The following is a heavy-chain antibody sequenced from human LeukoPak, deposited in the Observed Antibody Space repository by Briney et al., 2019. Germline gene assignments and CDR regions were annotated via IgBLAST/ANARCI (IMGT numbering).Heavy chain of an antibody. J-gene: IGHJ2*01. D-gene: IGHD4-17*01. CDR3: AREFERGDYALWYFDL. V-gene: IGHV3-7*01. CDR1: GFTFSSYS. Sequence: PGGSLRLSCAASGFTFSSYSMNWVRQAPGKGLEWVANIKQDGSEKYYVDSVKGRFTISRDNAKNSLYLQMNSLRAEDTAVYYCAREFERGDYALWYFDLWGRGTLVTVSS. CDR2: IKQDGSEK.